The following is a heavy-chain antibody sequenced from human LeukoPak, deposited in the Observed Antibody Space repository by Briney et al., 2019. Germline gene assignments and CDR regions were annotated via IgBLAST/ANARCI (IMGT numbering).Heavy chain of an antibody. CDR3: AIMTTVVTNFDY. J-gene: IGHJ4*02. Sequence: GGSLRLSCAASGFTFSSYAMHWVRQAPGKGLEWVAVISYDGSNKYYADSVKGRFTISRDNSKNTLYLQMNSLRAEDTALYYCAIMTTVVTNFDYWGQGTLVTVSS. CDR1: GFTFSSYA. D-gene: IGHD4-23*01. CDR2: ISYDGSNK. V-gene: IGHV3-30-3*01.